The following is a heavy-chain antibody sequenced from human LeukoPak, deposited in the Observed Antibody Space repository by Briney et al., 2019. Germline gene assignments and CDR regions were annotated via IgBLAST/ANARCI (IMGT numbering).Heavy chain of an antibody. Sequence: GGSLRLSCAASGFTFSNAWMSWVRQAPGKGLEWVGRIKSKTDVGTTEYAAPVKGRFTISRDDSKNTLYLQMNSLKTEDTAVDYCTTLRSAWGEGTLVTVSS. CDR3: TTLRSA. CDR2: IKSKTDVGTT. V-gene: IGHV3-15*01. CDR1: GFTFSNAW. D-gene: IGHD4-17*01. J-gene: IGHJ5*02.